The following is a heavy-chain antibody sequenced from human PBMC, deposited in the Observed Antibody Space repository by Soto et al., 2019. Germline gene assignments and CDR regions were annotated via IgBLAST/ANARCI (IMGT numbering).Heavy chain of an antibody. J-gene: IGHJ4*02. V-gene: IGHV1-69*13. Sequence: GASVKVSCTASGGTFSSYAISWVRQAPGQGLEWMGGIIPIFGTANYAQKFQGRVTITADESTSTAYMELSSLRSEDTAVYYCARGRDLGTTGPNFDYWGQGTLVTVSS. CDR3: ARGRDLGTTGPNFDY. CDR2: IIPIFGTA. CDR1: GGTFSSYA. D-gene: IGHD4-17*01.